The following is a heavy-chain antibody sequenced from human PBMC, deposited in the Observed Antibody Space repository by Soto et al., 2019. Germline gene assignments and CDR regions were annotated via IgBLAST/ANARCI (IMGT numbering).Heavy chain of an antibody. CDR1: GVAISSDDHY. CDR2: IYYSGST. D-gene: IGHD6-13*01. V-gene: IGHV4-30-4*01. Sequence: VQLQESGPGLVRPSQTLSLTCTVSGVAISSDDHYWTWIRQSPGKGLEWIGYIYYSGSTYYNPSLKSRVVISKDTSKNQFSLQLNSVTAADTAVYYCARDRSPPSWFDPWGQGTLVTVSS. J-gene: IGHJ5*02. CDR3: ARDRSPPSWFDP.